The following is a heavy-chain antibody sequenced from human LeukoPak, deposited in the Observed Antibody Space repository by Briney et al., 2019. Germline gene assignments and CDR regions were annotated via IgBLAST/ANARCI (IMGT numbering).Heavy chain of an antibody. CDR1: GYTFTSYG. CDR3: ARDLGLVVPAAISDY. V-gene: IGHV1-18*04. Sequence: ASVKVSCTASGYTFTSYGISWVRQAPGQGLEWMGCISAYNGNTNYAQKLQGRVTMTTDTSTSTAYMELRSLRTDDTAVYYCARDLGLVVPAAISDYWGQGTLVTVSS. CDR2: ISAYNGNT. J-gene: IGHJ4*02. D-gene: IGHD2-2*01.